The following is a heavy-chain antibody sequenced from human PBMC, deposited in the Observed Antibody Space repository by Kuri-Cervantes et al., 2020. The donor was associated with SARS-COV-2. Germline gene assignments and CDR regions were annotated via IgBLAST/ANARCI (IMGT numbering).Heavy chain of an antibody. CDR3: ARDANYGSRLPRKFDY. V-gene: IGHV3-48*03. Sequence: GGSLRLSCAASGFTFSSYEMNWVRQAPGKGLEWVSYISSSGSTIYYADSVKGRFTISRDNTKNSLYLQMNSLRDEDTAVYYCARDANYGSRLPRKFDYWGQGTLVTDSS. CDR1: GFTFSSYE. J-gene: IGHJ4*02. D-gene: IGHD5-12*01. CDR2: ISSSGSTI.